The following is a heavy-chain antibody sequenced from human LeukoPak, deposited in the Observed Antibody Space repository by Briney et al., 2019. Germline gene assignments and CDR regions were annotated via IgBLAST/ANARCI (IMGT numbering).Heavy chain of an antibody. V-gene: IGHV4-59*01. D-gene: IGHD3-16*01. CDR2: IHYSGYT. CDR3: ASDGGGNWFDP. Sequence: PSETLSLTRTVSGGSIGSLYWSWIRQSPGKGLEWIGYIHYSGYTYHNPSLTGRVTISVDVSRNQFSLRLTSVTAADTAIYYCASDGGGNWFDPWGQGTLVTVSS. J-gene: IGHJ5*02. CDR1: GGSIGSLY.